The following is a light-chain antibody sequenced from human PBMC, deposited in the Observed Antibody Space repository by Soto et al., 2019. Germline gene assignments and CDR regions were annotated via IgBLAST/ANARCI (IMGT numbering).Light chain of an antibody. CDR1: NSNIGSST. CDR2: ENS. Sequence: QSVLTQPPSASGTPGQTVTISCSGSNSNIGSSTVNWYQQLPGTAPKLLIYENSERPSGVPDRFSGSRSGTSASLAISGLQSDDEAFYYCATWDDSLNGYMLFGGGTKVTVL. V-gene: IGLV1-44*01. CDR3: ATWDDSLNGYML. J-gene: IGLJ2*01.